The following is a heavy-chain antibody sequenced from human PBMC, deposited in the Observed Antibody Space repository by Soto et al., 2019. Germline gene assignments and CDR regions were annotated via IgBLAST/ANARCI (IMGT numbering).Heavy chain of an antibody. D-gene: IGHD1-26*01. CDR3: ARDLGGYYYYGMDV. Sequence: PSETLSLTCSVSGGSISPYYWGWIRQPPGKGLEWIGHVYYSGSTNYSPSLKSRVTTSVDTSKNQFSLNLSSVTAADTAIYYCARDLGGYYYYGMDVWGQGTSVTVSS. CDR1: GGSISPYY. J-gene: IGHJ6*02. V-gene: IGHV4-59*01. CDR2: VYYSGST.